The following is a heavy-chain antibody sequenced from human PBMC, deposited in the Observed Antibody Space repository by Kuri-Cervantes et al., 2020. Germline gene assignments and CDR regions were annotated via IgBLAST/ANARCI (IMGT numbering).Heavy chain of an antibody. V-gene: IGHV3-7*01. Sequence: GGSLRLSCAASGFTFSSYSMNWVRQAPGKGLEWVANIKHDGSEKYYLDSVKGRFTISRDNAKNSLYLQMNSLRAEDTAVYYCARVTFGAFDIWGQGTMVTVSS. CDR3: ARVTFGAFDI. CDR2: IKHDGSEK. D-gene: IGHD3-10*01. J-gene: IGHJ3*02. CDR1: GFTFSSYS.